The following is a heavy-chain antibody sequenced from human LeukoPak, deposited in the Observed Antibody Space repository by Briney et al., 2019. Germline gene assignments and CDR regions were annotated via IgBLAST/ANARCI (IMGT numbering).Heavy chain of an antibody. Sequence: GGSLRLSCAVSGVTFTNSDMSWVRQAPGKGLEWVSAMSGSDSATHYADSVKDRFIISRDNSKNTLFLQMNSLRAEDTAIYYCVKAKTAVVVPTAPRTYYFDFWGQGTLVTVSS. CDR1: GVTFTNSD. CDR2: MSGSDSAT. D-gene: IGHD2-15*01. J-gene: IGHJ4*02. CDR3: VKAKTAVVVPTAPRTYYFDF. V-gene: IGHV3-23*01.